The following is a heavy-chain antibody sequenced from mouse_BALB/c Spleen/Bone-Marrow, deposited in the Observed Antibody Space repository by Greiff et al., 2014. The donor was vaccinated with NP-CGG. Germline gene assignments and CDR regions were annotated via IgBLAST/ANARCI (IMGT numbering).Heavy chain of an antibody. V-gene: IGHV1S130*01. CDR2: IHPNSGNT. CDR1: GYTFTSSW. J-gene: IGHJ2*01. Sequence: QVQLQQSGSVLVRPGASVKLSCKASGYTFTSSWMHWAKQRPGQGLEWIGEIHPNSGNTNYNEKFKGKATLTVDTSSSIAYVDLSSLTSEDSAVYYSERHHSYTWYFDQRDEGTT. CDR3: ERHHSYTWYFDQ. D-gene: IGHD1-1*01.